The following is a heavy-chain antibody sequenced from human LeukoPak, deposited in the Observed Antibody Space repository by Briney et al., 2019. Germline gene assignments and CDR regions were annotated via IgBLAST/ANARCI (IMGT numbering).Heavy chain of an antibody. CDR3: AKGGCSGGSCHSADYYYYGMDV. V-gene: IGHV3-23*01. D-gene: IGHD2-15*01. CDR1: GFTFSSYA. Sequence: GGSLRLSCAASGFTFSSYAMSWVRQAPGKGLEWVSAISGSGGSTYYADSVKGRFTISRDNSKNTLDLQMNSLRGEDTAIYYCAKGGCSGGSCHSADYYYYGMDVWGQGTTVTVSS. CDR2: ISGSGGST. J-gene: IGHJ6*02.